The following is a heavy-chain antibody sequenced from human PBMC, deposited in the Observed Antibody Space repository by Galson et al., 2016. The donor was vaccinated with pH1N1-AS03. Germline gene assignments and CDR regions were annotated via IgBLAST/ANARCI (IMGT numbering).Heavy chain of an antibody. D-gene: IGHD1-26*01. CDR1: GFTFSSYG. CDR2: ISYDGSNK. Sequence: SLRLSCAASGFTFSSYGMHWVRQAPGKGLEWVAVISYDGSNKYYADSVKGRFTISRDNSKNTLYLQMNSLRAEDTAGYYCAKDPASGEVWDILGALNWFDPWGQGTLVTVSS. V-gene: IGHV3-30*18. J-gene: IGHJ5*02. CDR3: AKDPASGEVWDILGALNWFDP.